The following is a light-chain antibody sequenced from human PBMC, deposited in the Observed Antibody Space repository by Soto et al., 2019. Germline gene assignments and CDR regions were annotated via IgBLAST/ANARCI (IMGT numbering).Light chain of an antibody. V-gene: IGLV2-8*01. CDR2: EVT. CDR1: SSDVGGYNY. J-gene: IGLJ1*01. Sequence: QAVVTQPPSASGSPGQSVTISCTGTSSDVGGYNYVSWYQQHPGKAPKLMIYEVTKRPSGVPDRFSGSKSGNTASLTVSGLQAEDEADYYCSSYAGGTLVFGAGTKLTVL. CDR3: SSYAGGTLV.